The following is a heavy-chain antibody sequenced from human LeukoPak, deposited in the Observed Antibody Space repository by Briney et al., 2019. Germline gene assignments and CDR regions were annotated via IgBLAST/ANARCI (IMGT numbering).Heavy chain of an antibody. CDR1: GFTFSSYS. J-gene: IGHJ4*02. CDR2: ISSSSSYI. D-gene: IGHD6-19*01. CDR3: ARDLEESSGWYAFDY. Sequence: GGSLRLSCAASGFTFSSYSMNWVRQAPGKGLEWVSSISSSSSYIYYADSVKGRFTISRDNAKNSLYLQMNSLRAEDTAVYYCARDLEESSGWYAFDYWGQGTLVTVSS. V-gene: IGHV3-21*01.